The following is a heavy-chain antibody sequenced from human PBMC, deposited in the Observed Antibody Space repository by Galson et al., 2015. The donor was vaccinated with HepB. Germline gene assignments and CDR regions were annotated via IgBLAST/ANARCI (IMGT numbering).Heavy chain of an antibody. CDR1: GFTFSYYG. CDR3: AKDEGSSGWFDWYIDL. V-gene: IGHV3-30*18. J-gene: IGHJ2*01. D-gene: IGHD6-19*01. Sequence: SLRLSCAASGFTFSYYGIHWVRQAPGEGLERVAVISYDGSNKYYADSVKGRFTISRDNSVNTVYLQMNSLTTEDTAVYYCAKDEGSSGWFDWYIDLWGRGILVTVST. CDR2: ISYDGSNK.